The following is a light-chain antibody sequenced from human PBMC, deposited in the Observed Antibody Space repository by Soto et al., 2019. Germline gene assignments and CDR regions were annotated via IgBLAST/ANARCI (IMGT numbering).Light chain of an antibody. CDR3: QQRSNWPSIT. Sequence: TQSPATLSASPGERVTLSCRATQSVTYNLAWYQQKPGQAPRLLIYGASSRATGIPARFSGSGSGTDFTLTISSLEPEDFAVYYCQQRSNWPSITFGQGTRLEI. CDR1: QSVTYN. CDR2: GAS. J-gene: IGKJ5*01. V-gene: IGKV3-11*01.